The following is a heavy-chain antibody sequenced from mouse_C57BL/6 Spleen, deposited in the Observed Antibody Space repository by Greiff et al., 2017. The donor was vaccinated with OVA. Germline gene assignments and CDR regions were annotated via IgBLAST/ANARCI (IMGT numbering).Heavy chain of an antibody. J-gene: IGHJ4*01. CDR2: IYPGDGDT. CDR3: ARRLDYYAMDY. V-gene: IGHV1-82*01. D-gene: IGHD1-2*01. Sequence: VQLQQSGPELVKPGASVKISCKASGYAFSSSWMNWVKQRPGKGLEWIGRIYPGDGDTNYNGKFKGKATLTADKTSSTAYMQLSSLTSENSAVYFFARRLDYYAMDYWGQGTSVTVSS. CDR1: GYAFSSSW.